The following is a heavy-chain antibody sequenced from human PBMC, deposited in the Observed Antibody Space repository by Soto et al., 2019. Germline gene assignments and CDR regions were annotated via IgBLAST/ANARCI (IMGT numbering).Heavy chain of an antibody. CDR3: AREAALGYSLDY. Sequence: GVSLRLSCAASGFTFSSYGMHWVRQAPGKGLEWVAVIWYDGSNKYYADSVKGRFTISRDNSKNTLYLQMNSLRAEDTAVYYCAREAALGYSLDYWGQGTLVTVSS. V-gene: IGHV3-33*01. CDR2: IWYDGSNK. J-gene: IGHJ4*02. D-gene: IGHD6-13*01. CDR1: GFTFSSYG.